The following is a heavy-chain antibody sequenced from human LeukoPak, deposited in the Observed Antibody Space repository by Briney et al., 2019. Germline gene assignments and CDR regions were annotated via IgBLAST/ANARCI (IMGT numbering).Heavy chain of an antibody. J-gene: IGHJ5*02. CDR1: GFSFSDYT. V-gene: IGHV3-21*01. CDR3: ARFLSATNRRFDP. D-gene: IGHD1-26*01. Sequence: GGSLRLSCAASGFSFSDYTMIWVRQPPGKGLEWVSSISSSSTYISYADSVKGRFTISRDNAKNSLYLQMNSLRAEDTAMYYCARFLSATNRRFDPWGQGTLVTVSS. CDR2: ISSSSTYI.